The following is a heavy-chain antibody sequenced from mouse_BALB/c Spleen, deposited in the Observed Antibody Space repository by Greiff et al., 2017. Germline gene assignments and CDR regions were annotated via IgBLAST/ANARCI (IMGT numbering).Heavy chain of an antibody. D-gene: IGHD2-4*01. CDR3: ASYDYDLYYAMDY. V-gene: IGHV1-19*01. Sequence: EVQLQQSGPELVKPGASVKMSCKASGYTFTDYYMDWVKQSHGESFEWIGRVNPYNGGTSYNQKFKGKATLTVDKSSSTAYMELNSLTSEDSAVYYCASYDYDLYYAMDYWGQGTSVTVSS. J-gene: IGHJ4*01. CDR1: GYTFTDYY. CDR2: VNPYNGGT.